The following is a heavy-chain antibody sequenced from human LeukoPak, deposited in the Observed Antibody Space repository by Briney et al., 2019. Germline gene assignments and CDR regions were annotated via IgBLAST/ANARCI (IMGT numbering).Heavy chain of an antibody. CDR1: GGSISSGGYY. V-gene: IGHV4-31*03. D-gene: IGHD3-9*01. CDR3: ARGTYYDILMVSLGALDGMDV. CDR2: IYYSGST. J-gene: IGHJ6*02. Sequence: PSETLSLTCTVSGGSISSGGYYWSWIRQHPGKGLEWIGYIYYSGSTYYNPSLKSRVTISVDTSKNQFSLKLSSVTAADTAVYYWARGTYYDILMVSLGALDGMDVWGQGTTVTVSS.